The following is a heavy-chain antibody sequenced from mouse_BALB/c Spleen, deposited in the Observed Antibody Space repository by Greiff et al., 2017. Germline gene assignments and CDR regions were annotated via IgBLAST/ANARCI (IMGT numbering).Heavy chain of an antibody. CDR3: ARYRYDEGPWFAY. J-gene: IGHJ3*01. CDR1: GDSITSGY. V-gene: IGHV3-8*02. Sequence: EVKLMESGPSLVKPSQTLSLTCSVTGDSITSGYWNWIRKFPGNKLEYMGYISYSGSTYYNPSLKSRISITRDTSKNQYYLQLNSVTTEDTATYYCARYRYDEGPWFAYWGQGTLVTVSA. D-gene: IGHD2-14*01. CDR2: ISYSGST.